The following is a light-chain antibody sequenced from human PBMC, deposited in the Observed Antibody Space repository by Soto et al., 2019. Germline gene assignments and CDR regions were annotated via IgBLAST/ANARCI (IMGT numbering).Light chain of an antibody. V-gene: IGKV1-39*01. J-gene: IGKJ1*01. Sequence: EIQMTQSPSSLSSSVGDRVTITCRASQSICSYLNGYHQKAGNDPQLLIYAASNLKSGVPSRCSGGGSGTDFTLTISSLQPEDFATYYCQQSCNTPRTFGQGTKVEIK. CDR2: AAS. CDR1: QSICSY. CDR3: QQSCNTPRT.